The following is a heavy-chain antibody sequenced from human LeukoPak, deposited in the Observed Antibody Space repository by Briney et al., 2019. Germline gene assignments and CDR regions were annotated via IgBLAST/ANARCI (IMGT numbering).Heavy chain of an antibody. Sequence: GGSLRLPCAASGFXFTRNAIAWVRQAPGKGLEWVSAIDGSGGTTFYADSVKGRVTISRVQSTNTVYLQMNSLRADDTAVYYCAKAHCSSTSCSRADNWGQGTLVTVSS. J-gene: IGHJ4*02. CDR1: GFXFTRNA. V-gene: IGHV3-23*01. D-gene: IGHD2-2*01. CDR2: IDGSGGTT. CDR3: AKAHCSSTSCSRADN.